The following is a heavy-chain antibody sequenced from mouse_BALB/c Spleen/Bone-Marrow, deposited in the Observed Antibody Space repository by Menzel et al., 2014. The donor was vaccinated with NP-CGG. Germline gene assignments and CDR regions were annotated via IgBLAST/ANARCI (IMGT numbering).Heavy chain of an antibody. CDR1: GFTFSSFG. CDR3: ARSGSSSDCFDY. Sequence: EVQLQESGGGLVQPGGSRKLSCAASGFTFSSFGMHWVRQAPEKGLEWVAYISSGSSTVYYADKVMGRFSISRDNPKNTLFLQMTSLRSEDTAMYYCARSGSSSDCFDYWGQGTTLTVSS. V-gene: IGHV5-17*02. D-gene: IGHD1-1*01. J-gene: IGHJ2*01. CDR2: ISSGSSTV.